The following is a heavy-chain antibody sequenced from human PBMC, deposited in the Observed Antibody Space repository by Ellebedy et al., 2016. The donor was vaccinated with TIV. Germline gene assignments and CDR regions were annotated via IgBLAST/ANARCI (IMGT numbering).Heavy chain of an antibody. V-gene: IGHV1-46*01. CDR1: GYTFTSYY. D-gene: IGHD3-10*01. CDR3: ARANTMIRGVGGGFDP. Sequence: AASVKVSCKASGYTFTSYYMHWVRQAPGQGLEWMGLINPSNGGTNYAQKFQGRITMTRDTSTSTVYMELSSLRSEDTAVYYCARANTMIRGVGGGFDPWGQGTLVTVSS. CDR2: INPSNGGT. J-gene: IGHJ5*02.